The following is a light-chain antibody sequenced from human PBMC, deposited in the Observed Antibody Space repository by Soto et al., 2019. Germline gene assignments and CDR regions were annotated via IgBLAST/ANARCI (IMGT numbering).Light chain of an antibody. V-gene: IGLV2-8*01. CDR2: EVS. CDR1: SSDVGRYNY. CDR3: SSYAGINDLL. Sequence: SALTQPPSASGSPGQSVTISCTGTSSDVGRYNYVSWYQQHPGKAPRLMIFEVSERPSGVPDRFSGSKSGNTASLTVSGLQAEDEADYYCSSYAGINDLLFGGGTKVTVL. J-gene: IGLJ2*01.